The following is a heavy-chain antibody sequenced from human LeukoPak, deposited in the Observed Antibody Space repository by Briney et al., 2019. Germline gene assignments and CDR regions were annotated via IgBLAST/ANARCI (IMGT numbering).Heavy chain of an antibody. J-gene: IGHJ4*02. CDR1: GFTFSNYN. CDR2: ISSDSATK. Sequence: GGSLRLSCAASGFTFSNYNMTWVRQAPGKGLEWASYISSDSATKYYADSVKGRFTISRDNAKDSLYLQMNSLRAEDTAVYYCARGDSGSKDWGQGTLVTVSS. CDR3: ARGDSGSKD. D-gene: IGHD5-12*01. V-gene: IGHV3-48*01.